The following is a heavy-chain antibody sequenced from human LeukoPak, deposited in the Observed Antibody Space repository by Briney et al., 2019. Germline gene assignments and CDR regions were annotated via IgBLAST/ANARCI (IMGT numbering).Heavy chain of an antibody. Sequence: ASVKVSCKASGYTFTSYYMYWVRQAPGQGLEWMGIINPSRGSTNYAQKFQGRVTMTRDMSTSTVYMELSSLRSEDTAVYYCARGGHVRVYDSSAYYGHEWGQGTLVTVSS. J-gene: IGHJ4*02. CDR2: INPSRGST. D-gene: IGHD3-22*01. CDR3: ARGGHVRVYDSSAYYGHE. CDR1: GYTFTSYY. V-gene: IGHV1-46*01.